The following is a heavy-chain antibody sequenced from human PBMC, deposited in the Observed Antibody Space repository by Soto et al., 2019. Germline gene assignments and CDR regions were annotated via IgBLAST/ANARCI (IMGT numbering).Heavy chain of an antibody. V-gene: IGHV3-21*01. CDR2: ISSSSSYI. D-gene: IGHD2-2*02. J-gene: IGHJ5*02. CDR1: GFTFSSYS. Sequence: EVQLVESGGGLVKPGGSLRLCCAASGFTFSSYSMNWVRQAPGKGLEWVSSISSSSSYIYYADSVKGRFTISRDNAKNSLYLQMNSLRAEDTAVYYCARDRLRFSSTSCYTGWFDPWGQGTLVTVSS. CDR3: ARDRLRFSSTSCYTGWFDP.